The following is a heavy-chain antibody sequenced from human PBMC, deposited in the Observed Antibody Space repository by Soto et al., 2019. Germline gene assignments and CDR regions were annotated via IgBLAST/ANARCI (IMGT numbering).Heavy chain of an antibody. J-gene: IGHJ4*02. Sequence: EVQLLESGGGLVQPEGSLRLSCAASGFTFSSHAMSWVRQAPGKGLEWVSAISYSGSNTYYTDSVKGRFNISRDNSKNTLYLQMNSLRVEDTAIYYCAKRFTLFGEVKLSPDFDYWGQGTLVTVSS. CDR1: GFTFSSHA. D-gene: IGHD3-3*01. CDR2: ISYSGSNT. CDR3: AKRFTLFGEVKLSPDFDY. V-gene: IGHV3-23*01.